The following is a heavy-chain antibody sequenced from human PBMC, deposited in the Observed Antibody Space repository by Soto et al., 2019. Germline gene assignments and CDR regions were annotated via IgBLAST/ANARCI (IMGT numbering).Heavy chain of an antibody. CDR3: AKAVGSYGNFDY. CDR2: ISWNSGSI. J-gene: IGHJ4*02. Sequence: EVQLVESGGGLVQPGRSLRLSCAASGFTFDDYAMQWVRQAPGKGLEWVSRISWNSGSIGYADSVKGRFTISRDNAKNSLYLQMNSLRAEDTALYYCAKAVGSYGNFDYWGQGTLVTVSS. CDR1: GFTFDDYA. V-gene: IGHV3-9*01. D-gene: IGHD5-18*01.